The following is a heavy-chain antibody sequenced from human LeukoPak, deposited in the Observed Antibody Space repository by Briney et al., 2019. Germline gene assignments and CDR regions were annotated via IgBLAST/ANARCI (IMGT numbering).Heavy chain of an antibody. D-gene: IGHD6-6*01. V-gene: IGHV4-4*09. CDR1: GDSISSYY. CDR2: IYTSGGT. CDR3: ARLTRLSTSPDRYYLDY. Sequence: KASETLSLTCTVSGDSISSYYWSWIRQPPGKGLEGIGYIYTSGGTNYIPSLKGRVTISIDTSKNQFSLKLSSVTAADSAVYYCARLTRLSTSPDRYYLDYWGQGTLVTVSS. J-gene: IGHJ4*02.